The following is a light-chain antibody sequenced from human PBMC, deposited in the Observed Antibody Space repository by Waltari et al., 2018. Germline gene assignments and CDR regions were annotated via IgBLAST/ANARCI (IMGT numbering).Light chain of an antibody. V-gene: IGLV2-14*01. CDR2: EVS. CDR1: DSDVGAYDF. J-gene: IGLJ1*01. CDR3: SSYTTSSAPGV. Sequence: QSALTQPASVSGSPGQSITISCSGTDSDVGAYDFVSWYQQHPGKAPHLIIYEVSNRPSGISNRVSAAKSGNTAALTISGRQAEDEADYYCSSYTTSSAPGVFGTGTRVTVL.